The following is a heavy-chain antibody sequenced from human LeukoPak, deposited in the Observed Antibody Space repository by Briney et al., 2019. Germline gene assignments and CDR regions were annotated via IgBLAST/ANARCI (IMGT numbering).Heavy chain of an antibody. CDR3: ARGAYCGGDCSWSDAFGI. D-gene: IGHD2-21*02. J-gene: IGHJ3*02. V-gene: IGHV1-18*01. CDR1: GSTFTSYG. CDR2: ISVYNGNT. Sequence: ASVKVSCKAFGSTFTSYGVSWVRHPPGPGLEWMGLISVYNGNTNNAQNLQGRVTMTTDTSTSTAYLELRSLRSDDTGVYYCARGAYCGGDCSWSDAFGIWGQGTMVSVSS.